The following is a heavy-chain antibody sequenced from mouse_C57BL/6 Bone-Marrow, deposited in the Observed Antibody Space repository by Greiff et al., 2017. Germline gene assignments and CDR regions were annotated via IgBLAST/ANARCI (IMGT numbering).Heavy chain of an antibody. D-gene: IGHD1-1*01. CDR1: GYTFTGYW. J-gene: IGHJ1*03. CDR2: ILPGSGST. Sequence: QVQLKESGAELMKPGASVKLSCKATGYTFTGYWIEWVKQRPGHGLEWIGEILPGSGSTNYNEKFKGKATFTADTSSNTSYMQLGSQTTDDSSNYSGARSYYGSSDWYFDVWGTGTTVTVSS. V-gene: IGHV1-9*01. CDR3: ARSYYGSSDWYFDV.